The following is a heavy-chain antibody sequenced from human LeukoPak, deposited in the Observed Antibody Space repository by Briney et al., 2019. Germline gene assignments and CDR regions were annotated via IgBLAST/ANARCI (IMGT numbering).Heavy chain of an antibody. V-gene: IGHV3-74*01. CDR1: GFSFSTYW. J-gene: IGHJ4*02. Sequence: GGSLRLSCAASGFSFSTYWIRWVRQAPGKGLVWVSRINSDGSGATHADSVKGRFTISRDNAKNTVYLQMNSLRVEDTAVYFCTSRNGSGDYWGQGTPVTVSS. CDR2: INSDGSGA. CDR3: TSRNGSGDY. D-gene: IGHD3-10*01.